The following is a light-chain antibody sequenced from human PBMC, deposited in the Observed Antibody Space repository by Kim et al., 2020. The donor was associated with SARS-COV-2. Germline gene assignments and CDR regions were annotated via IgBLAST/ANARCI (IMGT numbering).Light chain of an antibody. CDR2: YDR. Sequence: SYELTQPPSVSVSPGQTARITCGGDGFRTKSVHWYQQKPGQAPVLVIYYDRERPSGIPERFSGSNSGRTVTLTISGVEAEDEADYYCQLWDTNSDYWVFGGGTQLTVL. V-gene: IGLV3-21*04. CDR3: QLWDTNSDYWV. CDR1: GFRTKS. J-gene: IGLJ3*02.